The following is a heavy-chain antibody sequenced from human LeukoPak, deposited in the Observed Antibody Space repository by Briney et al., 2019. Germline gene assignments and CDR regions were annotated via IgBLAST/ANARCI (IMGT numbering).Heavy chain of an antibody. V-gene: IGHV3-7*01. J-gene: IGHJ6*02. CDR2: MNQDGSAK. D-gene: IGHD3-16*01. Sequence: GGSLRLSCAASGFTFSDSWMGWVRQAPGKGLEWVANMNQDGSAKGYVDSVKGRFTISRDNARNSLYLQMSSLRPEDTAVYYCATYTHWVAGDVWARGPLSPSP. CDR3: ATYTHWVAGDV. CDR1: GFTFSDSW.